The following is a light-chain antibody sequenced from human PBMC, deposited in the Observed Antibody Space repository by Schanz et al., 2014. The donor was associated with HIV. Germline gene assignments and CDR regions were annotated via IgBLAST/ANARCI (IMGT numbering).Light chain of an antibody. CDR2: GAS. J-gene: IGKJ3*01. CDR3: QQYHNWPLT. V-gene: IGKV3-15*01. Sequence: EIVLTQSPGTLSVSPGERATLSCRASQSVSSNLAWYQQKPGQAPRLLIYGASTGTTGLPARFRGSGSGTEFTLTITSLQSEDFAVYFCQQYHNWPLTFGPGTKVDIK. CDR1: QSVSSN.